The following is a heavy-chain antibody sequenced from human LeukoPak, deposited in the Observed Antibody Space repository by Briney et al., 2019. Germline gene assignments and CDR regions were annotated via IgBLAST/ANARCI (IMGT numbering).Heavy chain of an antibody. CDR2: ISYDGSHK. J-gene: IGHJ5*02. CDR3: AKGARGDTVTSIVGLNWFDP. Sequence: PGRSLRLSCAASGLTFRSYGMHWVRQAPGKGLEWVAVISYDGSHKYYADSVKDRFSISRDNSKNTLYLQMNSLRADDTAVYYCAKGARGDTVTSIVGLNWFDPWGQGTLVTVSS. D-gene: IGHD4-17*01. V-gene: IGHV3-30*18. CDR1: GLTFRSYG.